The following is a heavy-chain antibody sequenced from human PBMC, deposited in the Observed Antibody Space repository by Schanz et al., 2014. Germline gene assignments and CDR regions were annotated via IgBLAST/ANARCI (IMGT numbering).Heavy chain of an antibody. D-gene: IGHD4-17*01. J-gene: IGHJ4*02. Sequence: QVQLVQSGAEVKKPGSSMKVSCKASGGTFNSYTINWVRQAPGQGLEWMGRIIPILGIANYAQKFQGRVTITADRSTSTAYMELSSLRSEDTAVHYCARGYGASPTDFWGQGTLVTVSS. V-gene: IGHV1-69*02. CDR1: GGTFNSYT. CDR3: ARGYGASPTDF. CDR2: IIPILGIA.